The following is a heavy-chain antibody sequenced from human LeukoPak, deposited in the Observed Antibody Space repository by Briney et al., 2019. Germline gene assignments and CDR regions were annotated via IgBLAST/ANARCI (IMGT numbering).Heavy chain of an antibody. J-gene: IGHJ4*02. CDR2: IIPILGIA. CDR3: ARVSVSYGYFDS. V-gene: IGHV1-69*02. D-gene: IGHD5-18*01. CDR1: GGTFSSYT. Sequence: SVKVSCKASGGTFSSYTISWVRQAPGQGLEWMGRIIPILGIANYAQKFQGRVTITADKSTSTAYMELSSLRSEDTAVYYCARVSVSYGYFDSWGQGTLVTVSS.